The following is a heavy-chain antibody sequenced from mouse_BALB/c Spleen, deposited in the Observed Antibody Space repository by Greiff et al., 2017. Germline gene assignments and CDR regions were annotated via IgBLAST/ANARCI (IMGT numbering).Heavy chain of an antibody. V-gene: IGHV1-69*02. J-gene: IGHJ4*01. CDR1: VYTFTSYW. CDR3: TRRATVGAMDY. Sequence: VQLQQPGAELVRPGASVKLSCKASVYTFTSYWINWVKQRPGQGLEWIGNIYPSDSYTNYNQKFKDKATLTVDKSSSTAYMQLSSPTSEDSAVYYCTRRATVGAMDYWGQGTSFTVSA. CDR2: IYPSDSYT. D-gene: IGHD1-1*01.